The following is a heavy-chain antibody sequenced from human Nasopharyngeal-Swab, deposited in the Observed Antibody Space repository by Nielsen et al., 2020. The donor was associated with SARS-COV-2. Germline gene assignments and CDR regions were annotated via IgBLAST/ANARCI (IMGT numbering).Heavy chain of an antibody. Sequence: GESLKISCAASGFTFSSYSMNWVRQAPGKGLEWVSSISSSSSYIYYADSVKGRFTISRDNAKNSLYLQMNSLRAEDTAVYYCARDIALSYYYDSSGFDAFDIWGQGTMVTVSS. D-gene: IGHD3-22*01. CDR1: GFTFSSYS. J-gene: IGHJ3*02. CDR3: ARDIALSYYYDSSGFDAFDI. CDR2: ISSSSSYI. V-gene: IGHV3-21*01.